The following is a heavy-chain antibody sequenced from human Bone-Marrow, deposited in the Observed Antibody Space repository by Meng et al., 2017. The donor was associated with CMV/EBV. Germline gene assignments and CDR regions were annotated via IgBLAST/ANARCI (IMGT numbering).Heavy chain of an antibody. D-gene: IGHD6-13*01. CDR1: GFTFSDYW. Sequence: GESLKISCTASGFTFSDYWMTWVRRAPGKGLEWVANIKEDGGVTYYLDSVKGRFTISRDNARNAVYLEMDFLRAEDAALSYCSRDLSVPSWYDAFDLWGQGTVVTVSS. V-gene: IGHV3-7*01. CDR2: IKEDGGVT. J-gene: IGHJ3*01. CDR3: SRDLSVPSWYDAFDL.